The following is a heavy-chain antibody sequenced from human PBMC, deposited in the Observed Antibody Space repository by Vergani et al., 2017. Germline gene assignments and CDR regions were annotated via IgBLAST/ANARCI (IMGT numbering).Heavy chain of an antibody. CDR1: GGTFSSYA. CDR3: ARDRKVPEDRMATINWFDP. V-gene: IGHV1-69*13. J-gene: IGHJ5*02. Sequence: QVQLVQSGAEVKKPGSSVKVSCKASGGTFSSYAISWVRQAPGQGLEWMGRIIPIFGTANYAQKFQGRVTITADESTSTAYMELSSLRSEDTAVYYCARDRKVPEDRMATINWFDPWGQGTLVTVSS. CDR2: IIPIFGTA. D-gene: IGHD5-12*01.